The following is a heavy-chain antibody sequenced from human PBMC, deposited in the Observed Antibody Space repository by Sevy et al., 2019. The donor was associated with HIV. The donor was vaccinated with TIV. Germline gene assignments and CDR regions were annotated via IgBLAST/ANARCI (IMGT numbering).Heavy chain of an antibody. Sequence: GGSLRLSCAASGFTFSSYAMSWVRQAPGKGLEWVSAISGSGGSTYYADSVKGRFTISQDNSKNTLYLQLNNLRAEDTAVYYCPNGYYSDSSGYYSPFDYSGQTALVTVSS. CDR2: ISGSGGST. D-gene: IGHD3-22*01. J-gene: IGHJ4*02. V-gene: IGHV3-23*01. CDR3: PNGYYSDSSGYYSPFDY. CDR1: GFTFSSYA.